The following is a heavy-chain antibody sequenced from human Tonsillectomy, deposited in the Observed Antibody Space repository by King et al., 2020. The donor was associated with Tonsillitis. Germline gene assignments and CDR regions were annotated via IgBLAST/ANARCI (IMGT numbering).Heavy chain of an antibody. Sequence: VQLVESGGGLVQPGGSLRLSCAASGFTFSTYAMSWVRQAPGKGLEWVSTISDSGGNTYYADSVKGRFTISRDTSKNTLFLQMNSLRAADTATYYCARDFTTLTGNHCDCWGQGTLVIVSS. CDR3: ARDFTTLTGNHCDC. CDR1: GFTFSTYA. J-gene: IGHJ4*02. V-gene: IGHV3-23*04. CDR2: ISDSGGNT. D-gene: IGHD1-14*01.